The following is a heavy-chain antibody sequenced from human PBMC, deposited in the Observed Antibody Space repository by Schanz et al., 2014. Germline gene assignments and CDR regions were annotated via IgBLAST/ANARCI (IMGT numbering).Heavy chain of an antibody. V-gene: IGHV3-23*04. CDR1: GFTFSSYA. D-gene: IGHD2-15*01. Sequence: EVQLVESGGGLVQPGGSLRLSCAASGFTFSSYAMSWVRQAPGKGLEWVSSISSGGGSTYYADSVKGRFTISRDNSKNTLYLQMNSLRAEDTAVYYCAKTPREYCNYDNCPNWFDSWGQGTLVTASS. J-gene: IGHJ5*01. CDR3: AKTPREYCNYDNCPNWFDS. CDR2: ISSGGGST.